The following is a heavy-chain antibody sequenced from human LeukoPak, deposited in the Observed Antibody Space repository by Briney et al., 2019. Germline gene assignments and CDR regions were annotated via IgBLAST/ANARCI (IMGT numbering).Heavy chain of an antibody. CDR3: ASSGWNYEASYFDY. D-gene: IGHD1-7*01. CDR2: ISSSSSYI. CDR1: GFTFSSYS. V-gene: IGHV3-21*01. Sequence: GGSLRLSCAASGFTFSSYSMNWVRQAPGKGLEWVSSISSSSSYIYYADSVKGRFTISRDNAKNSLYRQMNSLGAEDTAVYYCASSGWNYEASYFDYWGQGTLVTVSS. J-gene: IGHJ4*02.